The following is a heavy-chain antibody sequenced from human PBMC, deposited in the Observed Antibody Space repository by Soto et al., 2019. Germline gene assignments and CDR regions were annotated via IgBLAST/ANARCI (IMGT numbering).Heavy chain of an antibody. CDR2: IYYSGST. J-gene: IGHJ4*02. D-gene: IGHD3-22*01. CDR1: GGSISSGGYY. CDR3: ARGGYYDSSGYYYFDY. Sequence: SETLSLTCTVSGGSISSGGYYWSWIHQHPGKGLEWIGYIYYSGSTYYNPSLKSRVTISVDTSKNQFSLKLSSVTAADTAVYYCARGGYYDSSGYYYFDYWGQGTLVTVSS. V-gene: IGHV4-31*03.